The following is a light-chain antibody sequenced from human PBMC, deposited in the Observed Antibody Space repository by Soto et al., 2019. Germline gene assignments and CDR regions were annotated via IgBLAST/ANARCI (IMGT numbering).Light chain of an antibody. J-gene: IGKJ4*01. V-gene: IGKV1-39*01. CDR2: SAS. CDR1: ETISDY. Sequence: LQMTQSPSSLSASVGDRVTITCRSSETISDYLNWYQHKPGEAPKVLISSASTLRGGVPSRFSGTGPGTDFTLTISSLQPEDVATYYCQQTFSNLLSFGGGTKVEI. CDR3: QQTFSNLLS.